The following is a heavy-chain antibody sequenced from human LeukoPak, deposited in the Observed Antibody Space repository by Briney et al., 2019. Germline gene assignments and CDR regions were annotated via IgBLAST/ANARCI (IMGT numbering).Heavy chain of an antibody. Sequence: GGSLRLSCVASGLPIADFAMHWVRQAPGKGVEWVSLVSGDGVSTFYAASVKGRFSISRDNSKNSLYLEMNSLRTEDAAMYYCAKESGKFDYWGQGTLVAV. CDR2: VSGDGVST. V-gene: IGHV3-43*02. J-gene: IGHJ4*02. CDR3: AKESGKFDY. CDR1: GLPIADFA.